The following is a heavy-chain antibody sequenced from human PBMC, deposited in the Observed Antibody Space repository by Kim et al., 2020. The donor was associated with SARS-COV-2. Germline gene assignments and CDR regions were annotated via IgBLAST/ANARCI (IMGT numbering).Heavy chain of an antibody. V-gene: IGHV4-34*01. J-gene: IGHJ4*02. Sequence: SETLSLTCAVYGGSFSGYYWSWIRQPPGKGLEWIGEINHSGSTNYNPSLKSRVTISVDTSKNQFSLKLSSVTAADTAVYYCATRAGFGVVINDYWGQGTLVTVSS. CDR1: GGSFSGYY. D-gene: IGHD3-3*01. CDR2: INHSGST. CDR3: ATRAGFGVVINDY.